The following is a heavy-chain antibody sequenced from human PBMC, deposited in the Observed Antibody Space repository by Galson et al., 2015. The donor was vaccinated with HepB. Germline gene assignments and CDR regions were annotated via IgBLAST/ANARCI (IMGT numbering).Heavy chain of an antibody. CDR2: IYSDGSNK. V-gene: IGHV3-33*01. J-gene: IGHJ4*02. Sequence: SLRLSCAGSGFIFRSYGIHWVRQAPGKGLEWLAVIYSDGSNKYYAASVKGRFPISRDNPKNTLYLQMTSLGAEDTAVYCCARDRSSGGDCLDHWGQGTLVTVSS. D-gene: IGHD2-21*02. CDR3: ARDRSSGGDCLDH. CDR1: GFIFRSYG.